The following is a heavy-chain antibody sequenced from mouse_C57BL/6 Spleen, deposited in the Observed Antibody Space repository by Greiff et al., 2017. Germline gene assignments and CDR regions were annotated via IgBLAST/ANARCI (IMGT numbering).Heavy chain of an antibody. V-gene: IGHV7-3*01. CDR2: IRNKANGYTT. Sequence: EVQLVESGGGLVQPGGSLSLSCAASGFTFTDYYMSWVRQPPGKALEWLGFIRNKANGYTTEYSASVKGRLTISRDNSQSILYLQMNALRAEDSANYSCASQKYYDRSYAIDYWGQGTTVTVSS. D-gene: IGHD1-1*01. CDR3: ASQKYYDRSYAIDY. CDR1: GFTFTDYY. J-gene: IGHJ4*01.